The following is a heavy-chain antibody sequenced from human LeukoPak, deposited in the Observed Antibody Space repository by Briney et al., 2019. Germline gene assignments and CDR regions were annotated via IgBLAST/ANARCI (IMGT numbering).Heavy chain of an antibody. V-gene: IGHV3-11*01. Sequence: GGSLRLSCAASGFTFSDYYMSWIRQAPGKGLEWVSYISSSGSTIYYADSVKGRFTISRDNAKNTLYLQMNSLRAEDTAVYYCAKDLQGRLRYFDWLYTHDAFDIWGQGAMVTVSS. CDR1: GFTFSDYY. CDR2: ISSSGSTI. D-gene: IGHD3-9*01. CDR3: AKDLQGRLRYFDWLYTHDAFDI. J-gene: IGHJ3*02.